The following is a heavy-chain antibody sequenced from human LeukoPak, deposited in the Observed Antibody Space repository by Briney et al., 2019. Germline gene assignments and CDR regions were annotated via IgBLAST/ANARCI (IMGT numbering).Heavy chain of an antibody. CDR3: ARDGETMVRGPYWSPNRYFDY. D-gene: IGHD3-10*01. CDR2: IYYSGST. J-gene: IGHJ4*02. CDR1: GGSISSGGYY. Sequence: SETLSLTCTVSGGSISSGGYYWSWIRQHPGKGLEWIGYIYYSGSTYYNPSLKSRVTISVDTSKNQFSLKLSSVTAADTAVYYCARDGETMVRGPYWSPNRYFDYWGQGTLVTVSS. V-gene: IGHV4-31*03.